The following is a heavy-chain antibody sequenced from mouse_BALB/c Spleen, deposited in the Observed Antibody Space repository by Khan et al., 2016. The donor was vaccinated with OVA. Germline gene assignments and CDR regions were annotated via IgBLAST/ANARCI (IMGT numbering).Heavy chain of an antibody. J-gene: IGHJ2*01. V-gene: IGHV3-6*02. CDR1: GYLITSGCY. CDR3: ARDEGYYYVDYFDY. D-gene: IGHD1-1*01. Sequence: EVQLQESGPGLVKPSQSLSLTCSVTGYLITSGCYWNWIRQFPGNKLEWMGHISYDGNNNYNPSLKNRISITRDTSKNQFFLRLNSVTPEDTATYYCARDEGYYYVDYFDYWGQGTTLTVSS. CDR2: ISYDGNN.